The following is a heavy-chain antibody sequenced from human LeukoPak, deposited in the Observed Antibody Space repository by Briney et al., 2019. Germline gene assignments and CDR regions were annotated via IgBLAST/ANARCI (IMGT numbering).Heavy chain of an antibody. CDR3: ASGTLCSGGSCYPRWLDC. J-gene: IGHJ4*02. D-gene: IGHD2-15*01. CDR2: INHSGST. V-gene: IGHV4-34*01. CDR1: GGSFSGYY. Sequence: PSETLSLTCAVYGGSFSGYYWSWIRQPPGKGLEWIGEINHSGSTNYNPSLKSRVTISVDTSKNQFSLKLSSVTAADTAVYYCASGTLCSGGSCYPRWLDCWGQGTLVTVSS.